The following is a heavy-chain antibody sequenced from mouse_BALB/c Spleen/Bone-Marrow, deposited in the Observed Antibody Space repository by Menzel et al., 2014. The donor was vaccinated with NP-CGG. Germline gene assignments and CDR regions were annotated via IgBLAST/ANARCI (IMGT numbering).Heavy chain of an antibody. CDR3: ARPYRYYFDY. D-gene: IGHD2-14*01. CDR2: INSNGGST. J-gene: IGHJ2*01. V-gene: IGHV5-6-3*01. CDR1: GFTFSSYG. Sequence: EVQGVESGGGLVQPGGSLKLSCAASGFTFSSYGMSWVRQTPDKGLELVATINSNGGSTYYPDSVKGRFTISRDNAKNTLYLQMSSLKSEDTAMYYCARPYRYYFDYWGQGTTLTVSS.